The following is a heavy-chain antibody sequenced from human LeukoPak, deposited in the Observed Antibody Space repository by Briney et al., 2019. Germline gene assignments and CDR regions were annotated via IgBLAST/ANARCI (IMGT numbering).Heavy chain of an antibody. V-gene: IGHV4-34*01. J-gene: IGHJ6*02. D-gene: IGHD3-9*01. Sequence: PSETLSLTSAVYGGTFSGYYWSWIRKPPGKGLEWMGEINHSGSTNYNPSLKSRLTISVDTSKNQFSLKLSSVTAADTAVYYCAREPLRYFDWVYGMDVWRQGTTVTVSS. CDR2: INHSGST. CDR1: GGTFSGYY. CDR3: AREPLRYFDWVYGMDV.